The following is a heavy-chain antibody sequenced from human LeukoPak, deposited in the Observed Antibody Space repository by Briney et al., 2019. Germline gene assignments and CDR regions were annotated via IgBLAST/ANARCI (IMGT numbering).Heavy chain of an antibody. CDR2: INPNSGGT. J-gene: IGHJ6*03. V-gene: IGHV1-2*02. D-gene: IGHD2-2*01. CDR3: ARDAIEYCSSTSCSGPYYYYMDV. CDR1: GYTFTGYY. Sequence: ASVKVSCKASGYTFTGYYMHWVRQAPGQGLEWMGWINPNSGGTNYAQKFQGRVTMTRDTSISTAYMELGRLRSDDTAVYYCARDAIEYCSSTSCSGPYYYYMDVWGKGTTVTVSS.